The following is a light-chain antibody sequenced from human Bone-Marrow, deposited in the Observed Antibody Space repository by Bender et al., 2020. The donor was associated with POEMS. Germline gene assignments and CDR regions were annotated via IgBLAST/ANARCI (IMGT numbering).Light chain of an antibody. CDR1: NSAVGDYNL. CDR2: EVS. V-gene: IGLV2-23*02. J-gene: IGLJ3*02. Sequence: QSALTQPASVSGSPGQSVTISCSGSNSAVGDYNLVSWYQQHPGKAPKFIIYEVSKRPAGVSNRFSGSKSGNTASLTISGLQAEDEADYYCCSYAGFRIRVFGGGTTLTVL. CDR3: CSYAGFRIRV.